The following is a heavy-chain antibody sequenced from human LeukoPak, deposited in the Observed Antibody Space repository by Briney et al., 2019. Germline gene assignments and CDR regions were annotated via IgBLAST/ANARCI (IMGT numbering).Heavy chain of an antibody. J-gene: IGHJ4*02. CDR1: GFTFSSYG. D-gene: IGHD2-2*01. CDR3: AKGPDIVVVPAAMPMSGPVDY. Sequence: GGPLRLSCAASGFTFSSYGMHWVRQAPGKGLEWVAVISYDGSNKYYADSVKGRFTISRDNSKNTLYLQMNSLRAEDTAVYYCAKGPDIVVVPAAMPMSGPVDYWGQGTLVTVSS. V-gene: IGHV3-30*18. CDR2: ISYDGSNK.